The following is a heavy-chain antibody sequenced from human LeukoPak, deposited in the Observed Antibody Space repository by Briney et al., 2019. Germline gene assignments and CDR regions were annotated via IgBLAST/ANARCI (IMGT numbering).Heavy chain of an antibody. Sequence: GGSLRLSCAASGFTFSSYAMHWVRQAPGKGLEWVAVISYDGSNKYYADSVKGRFTISRDNSKNTLYLQMNSLRAEDTAVYYCARDGGPVYCSSTSCFRGRYYYYGMDVWGQGTTVTVSS. CDR3: ARDGGPVYCSSTSCFRGRYYYYGMDV. CDR1: GFTFSSYA. CDR2: ISYDGSNK. J-gene: IGHJ6*02. V-gene: IGHV3-30-3*01. D-gene: IGHD2-2*01.